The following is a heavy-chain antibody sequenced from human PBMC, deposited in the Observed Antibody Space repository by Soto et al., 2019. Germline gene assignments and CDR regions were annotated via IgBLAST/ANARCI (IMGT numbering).Heavy chain of an antibody. CDR3: VRVAPGGQIDY. J-gene: IGHJ4*02. D-gene: IGHD2-21*01. CDR1: GGSISSGGYS. V-gene: IGHV4-30-2*05. CDR2: IYHSGST. Sequence: SETLSLTCAVSGGSISSGGYSWSWIRQPPGKGLEWIGYIYHSGSTYYNPSLKSRVTISVDASKNQLSLNLRSVTAADTAVYYCVRVAPGGQIDYPGPGNMLTASS.